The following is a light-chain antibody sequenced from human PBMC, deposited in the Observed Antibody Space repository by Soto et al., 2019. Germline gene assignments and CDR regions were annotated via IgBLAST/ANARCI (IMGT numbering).Light chain of an antibody. CDR2: GAS. CDR1: QSVSSK. CDR3: QQYNNWPPIT. V-gene: IGKV3-15*01. J-gene: IGKJ5*01. Sequence: EIVMTQSPATLPVSPGERATLSCRASQSVSSKLAWYQQKPGQAPRLLIYGASTRATGIPARFSGSGSGTEFTLTISSLQSEDFAIYYCQQYNNWPPITFGQGTRLEIK.